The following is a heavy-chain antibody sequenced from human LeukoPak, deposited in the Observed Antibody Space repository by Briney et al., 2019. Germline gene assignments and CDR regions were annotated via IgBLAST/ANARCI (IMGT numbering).Heavy chain of an antibody. J-gene: IGHJ6*02. CDR2: INHSGST. D-gene: IGHD2-2*01. V-gene: IGHV4-34*01. CDR3: ARDTVVPAARGGPYYYYGMDV. CDR1: GGSFSGYY. Sequence: SETLPLTCAVYGGSFSGYYWSWIRQPPGKGLEWIGEINHSGSTNYNPSLKSRVTISVDTSKNQFSVKLSSVTAADTAVYYCARDTVVPAARGGPYYYYGMDVWGQGTTVTVSS.